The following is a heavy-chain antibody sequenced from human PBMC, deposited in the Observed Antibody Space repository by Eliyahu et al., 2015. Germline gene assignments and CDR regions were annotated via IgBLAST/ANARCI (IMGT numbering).Heavy chain of an antibody. CDR1: GGSFSGYS. D-gene: IGHD3-10*01. Sequence: QVQLQQWGAGLLKPSETLSLTCAVYGGSFSGYSGTWIRQPPGKGLEWIGEINHSGSTNYNPSLKSRVTISVDTSKNQFSLKLSSVTAADTAVYYCARKKSGRHRRQNNWFDPWGQGTLVTVSS. CDR3: ARKKSGRHRRQNNWFDP. J-gene: IGHJ5*02. V-gene: IGHV4-34*01. CDR2: INHSGST.